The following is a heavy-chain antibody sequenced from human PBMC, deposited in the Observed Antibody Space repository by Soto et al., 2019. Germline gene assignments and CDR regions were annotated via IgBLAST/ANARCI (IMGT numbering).Heavy chain of an antibody. V-gene: IGHV3-23*01. CDR1: GFICSSYD. J-gene: IGHJ3*02. D-gene: IGHD1-1*01. CDR3: AKATATSGGAFEI. Sequence: GSLLLPCTVSGFICSSYDMSWVRQAPGKGLEWVSTILVGGSTHYEDSVKGRFTISRDTSKNTVYLQMNSLTAGDKAFYYCAKATATSGGAFEIYGQGTMVTVSS. CDR2: ILVGGST.